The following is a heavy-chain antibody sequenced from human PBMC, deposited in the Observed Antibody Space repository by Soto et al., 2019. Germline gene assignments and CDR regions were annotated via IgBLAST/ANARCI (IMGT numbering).Heavy chain of an antibody. D-gene: IGHD3-3*01. J-gene: IGHJ5*02. CDR1: GFTCSTCR. V-gene: IGHV3-21*01. CDR2: ISSSGSYI. CDR3: ARDPTEGYDFWSGYETWFDP. Sequence: GVSLRRSCADSGFTCSTCRMNWAGQSPEKGLEWVSSISSSGSYIYYADSVKGRFTISRDNAKTSLYLQMNSLRAEDTAVYYCARDPTEGYDFWSGYETWFDPWGQGTLVTVS.